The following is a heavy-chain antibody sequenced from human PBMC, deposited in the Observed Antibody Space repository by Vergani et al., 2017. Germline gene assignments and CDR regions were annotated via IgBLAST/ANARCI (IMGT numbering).Heavy chain of an antibody. D-gene: IGHD2-8*01. J-gene: IGHJ5*02. Sequence: QVQLQESGPGLVKPSETLSLTCTVSGGSISSYYWSWIRQPPGKGLEWIGYIYYSGSTNYNPSLKSRVTISVDTSKNQFSLKLSSVTAADTAVYYCAKTTIVLMVYAPESWGQGTLVTVSS. CDR2: IYYSGST. CDR3: AKTTIVLMVYAPES. CDR1: GGSISSYY. V-gene: IGHV4-59*01.